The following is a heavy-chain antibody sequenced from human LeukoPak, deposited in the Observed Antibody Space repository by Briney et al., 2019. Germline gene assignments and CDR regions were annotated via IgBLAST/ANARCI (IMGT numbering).Heavy chain of an antibody. CDR1: GGIFSIYA. CDR3: AREWDYDTSGYYYYY. Sequence: SVSVSCKASGGIFSIYAISWVRQAPGHGLEWMGGIIPIFGTANYAQKFQGRVTITADESTRTAYMELSSLRSEDTAVYYCAREWDYDTSGYYYYYWGQGTLVTVSS. V-gene: IGHV1-69*13. J-gene: IGHJ4*02. CDR2: IIPIFGTA. D-gene: IGHD3-22*01.